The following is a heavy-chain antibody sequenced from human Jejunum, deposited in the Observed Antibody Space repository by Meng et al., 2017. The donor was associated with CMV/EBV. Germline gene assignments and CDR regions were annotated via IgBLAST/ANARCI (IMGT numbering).Heavy chain of an antibody. Sequence: RRSCTASEFSVSRNNMTWVRQAPGKGLEWVSAIYSGNTTYYADSVKGRFTISRDNSKNTLYLQMNSLRAEDTAVYYCAKKYSGSFDYWGQGTLVTVSS. CDR2: IYSGNTT. J-gene: IGHJ4*02. V-gene: IGHV3-53*01. CDR3: AKKYSGSFDY. CDR1: EFSVSRNN. D-gene: IGHD1-26*01.